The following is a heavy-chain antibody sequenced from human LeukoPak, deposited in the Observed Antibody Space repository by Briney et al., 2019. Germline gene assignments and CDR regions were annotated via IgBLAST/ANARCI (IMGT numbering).Heavy chain of an antibody. D-gene: IGHD3-10*01. CDR2: INHSGST. V-gene: IGHV4-34*01. CDR3: ARVGLWSYYYNY. CDR1: GGSFSGYY. Sequence: SETLSLTCAVYGGSFSGYYWSWIRQPPGKGLEWIGEINHSGSTNYNPSLKNRVTISVDTSKNQFSLKLSSVTAADTAVYYCARVGLWSYYYNYWGQGTLVTVSS. J-gene: IGHJ4*02.